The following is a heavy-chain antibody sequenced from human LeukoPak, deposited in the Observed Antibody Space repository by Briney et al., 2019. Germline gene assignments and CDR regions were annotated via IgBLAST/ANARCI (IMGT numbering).Heavy chain of an antibody. CDR3: GRWAPNPNDS. Sequence: ASVKVPCKASGYIFINHGISWVRQAPGQGLEWMGWISAYNGRTEYAPKFQDRVTMTTDTSTTTAYMELRSLTSDDTAVYYCGRWAPNPNDSWGQGTLVTVS. CDR1: GYIFINHG. J-gene: IGHJ5*01. CDR2: ISAYNGRT. V-gene: IGHV1-18*01.